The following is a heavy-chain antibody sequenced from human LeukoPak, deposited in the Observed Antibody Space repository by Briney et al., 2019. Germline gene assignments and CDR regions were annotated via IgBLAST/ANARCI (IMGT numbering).Heavy chain of an antibody. CDR1: GFTFSHFG. V-gene: IGHV3-33*06. CDR2: IWSEATEK. J-gene: IGHJ5*01. CDR3: AKDAQRGFDFSNSLES. D-gene: IGHD4-11*01. Sequence: PGKSLRLSCRTSGFTFSHFGMHWVRQAPAKGLEGVAFIWSEATEKYYGNSVKGRFTISRENYDNTVSLQMTSLRVEDTAVYYCAKDAQRGFDFSNSLESWGQGTVVTVSP.